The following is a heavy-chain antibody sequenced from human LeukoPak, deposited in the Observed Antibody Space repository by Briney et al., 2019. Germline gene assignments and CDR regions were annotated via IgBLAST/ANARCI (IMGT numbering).Heavy chain of an antibody. CDR1: GYTFTGYY. V-gene: IGHV1-2*02. D-gene: IGHD3-10*01. CDR2: INPNSGGT. J-gene: IGHJ6*02. Sequence: GASVKVSCKASGYTFTGYYMHWVRQAPGQGLEWMGWINPNSGGTNYAQKFQGRVTMTRDTSISTAYTELSRLRSDDTAVYYCARVQYYGSGSSHYYYGVDVWGQGTTVTVSS. CDR3: ARVQYYGSGSSHYYYGVDV.